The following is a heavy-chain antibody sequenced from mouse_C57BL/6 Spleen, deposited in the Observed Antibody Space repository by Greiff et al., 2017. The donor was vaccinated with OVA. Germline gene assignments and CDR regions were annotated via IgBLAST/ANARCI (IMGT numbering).Heavy chain of an antibody. Sequence: EVQLVESGPELVKPGASVKMSCKASGYTFTDYNMHWVKQSHGKSLEWIGYINPNNGGTSYNQKFKGKATLTVNKSSSTAYMELRSLTSEDSAVYYCAIYYGYDGAYAMDYWGQGTSVTVSS. D-gene: IGHD2-2*01. CDR3: AIYYGYDGAYAMDY. CDR2: INPNNGGT. CDR1: GYTFTDYN. J-gene: IGHJ4*01. V-gene: IGHV1-22*01.